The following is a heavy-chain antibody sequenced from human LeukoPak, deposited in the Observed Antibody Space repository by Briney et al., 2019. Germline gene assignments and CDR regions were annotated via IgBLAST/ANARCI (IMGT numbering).Heavy chain of an antibody. Sequence: GGSLRLSCAASGFALSTNYMTWVRQAPGKGLEWVAAISSSSRDIFYADSVKGRFSISRDNTHNSLSLRMNSLGAEDTAVYYCVREAAATLFDYWGQGTLVTVSS. CDR2: ISSSSRDI. CDR1: GFALSTNY. D-gene: IGHD1-26*01. CDR3: VREAAATLFDY. V-gene: IGHV3-21*01. J-gene: IGHJ4*02.